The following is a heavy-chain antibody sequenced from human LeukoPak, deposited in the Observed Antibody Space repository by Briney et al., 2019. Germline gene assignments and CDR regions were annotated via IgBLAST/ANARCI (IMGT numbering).Heavy chain of an antibody. J-gene: IGHJ4*02. D-gene: IGHD3-16*02. CDR2: ISYDGSNK. CDR1: GFTFSSYG. CDR3: AKDRGTMIGVWGSYRYTFDY. Sequence: QPGGSLRLSCAASGFTFSSYGMHWVRQAPGKGLEWVAVISYDGSNKYYADSVKGRFTISRDNSKNTLYLQMNSLRAEDTAVYYCAKDRGTMIGVWGSYRYTFDYWGQGTLVTVSS. V-gene: IGHV3-30*18.